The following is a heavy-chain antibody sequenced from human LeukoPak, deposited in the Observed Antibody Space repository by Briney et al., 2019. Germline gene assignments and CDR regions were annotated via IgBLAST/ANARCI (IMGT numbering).Heavy chain of an antibody. CDR2: NNHSGST. CDR3: ARGSYYDSSAYYGKFDY. V-gene: IGHV4-34*01. J-gene: IGHJ4*02. Sequence: SETLSLTCAVYGGSFSGYYWSWIRQPPGKGLERIGENNHSGSTNYNPSLKSRVTISVDTSKNQFSLKLRSVTAADTAVYYCARGSYYDSSAYYGKFDYWGQGTLVTVSS. CDR1: GGSFSGYY. D-gene: IGHD3-22*01.